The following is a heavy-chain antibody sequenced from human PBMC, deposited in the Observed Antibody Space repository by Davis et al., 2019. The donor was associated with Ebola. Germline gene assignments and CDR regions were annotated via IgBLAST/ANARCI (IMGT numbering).Heavy chain of an antibody. V-gene: IGHV3-53*01. D-gene: IGHD1-14*01. J-gene: IGHJ6*04. CDR2: IYGGDT. CDR1: GFAVRNTH. CDR3: AREPTGNYYYFYGMDV. Sequence: GGSLRLSCDVSGFAVRNTHMSWVRQAPGKGLEWVSGIYGGDTHYADSVKGRFTISRDNSKNTLHLQMNSLRVEDTAVYFCAREPTGNYYYFYGMDVWGKGTTVSVSS.